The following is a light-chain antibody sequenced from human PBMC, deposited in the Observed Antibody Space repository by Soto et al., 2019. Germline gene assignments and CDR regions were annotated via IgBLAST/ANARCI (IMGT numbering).Light chain of an antibody. J-gene: IGLJ1*01. V-gene: IGLV2-23*01. Sequence: QSVLAQPASVSGSPGQSVTISCTGTSSDVGAYNSVSLYQQHPDKAPQLMIYKGTQRPSGVSNRFSGSTSGNAASLTISGLQAGDEADYFCCSSAPESTYVFGTGTKVTVL. CDR3: CSSAPESTYV. CDR2: KGT. CDR1: SSDVGAYNS.